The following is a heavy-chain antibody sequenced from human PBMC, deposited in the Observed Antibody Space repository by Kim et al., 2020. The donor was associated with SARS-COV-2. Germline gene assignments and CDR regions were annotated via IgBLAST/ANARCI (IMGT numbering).Heavy chain of an antibody. D-gene: IGHD2-2*01. Sequence: SRVTISVDTSKNPFSLKLSSVTAADTAVYYCARSSFDIVVVPAARNAFDIWGQGTMVTVSS. CDR3: ARSSFDIVVVPAARNAFDI. V-gene: IGHV4-31*02. J-gene: IGHJ3*02.